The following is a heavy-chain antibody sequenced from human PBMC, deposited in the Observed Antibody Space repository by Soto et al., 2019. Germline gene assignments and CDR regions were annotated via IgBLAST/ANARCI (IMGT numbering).Heavy chain of an antibody. V-gene: IGHV3-9*01. CDR2: ISWNSGSI. J-gene: IGHJ4*02. D-gene: IGHD6-19*01. Sequence: GGSLRLSCAASGFTFDDYAMHWVRQAPGKGLEWVSGISWNSGSIGYADSVKGRFTISRDNAKNSLYLQMNSLRAEDTALYYCAKGSDSLTSGWNHYDYWGQGTLVTVSS. CDR3: AKGSDSLTSGWNHYDY. CDR1: GFTFDDYA.